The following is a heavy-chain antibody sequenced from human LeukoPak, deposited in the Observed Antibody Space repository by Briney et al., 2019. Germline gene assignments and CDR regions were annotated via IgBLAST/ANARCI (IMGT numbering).Heavy chain of an antibody. CDR2: IHPRDSDT. D-gene: IGHD6-13*01. Sequence: GESLKISCKGSGYTFTDYWVGWVRQMPAKRLEWMGIIHPRDSDTGYSPSFQGQVTISVDKSINTAYLQWSSLKASDTARYYCARCYSSWIWYFDLWGRGTLVTVS. CDR3: ARCYSSWIWYFDL. J-gene: IGHJ2*01. V-gene: IGHV5-51*01. CDR1: GYTFTDYW.